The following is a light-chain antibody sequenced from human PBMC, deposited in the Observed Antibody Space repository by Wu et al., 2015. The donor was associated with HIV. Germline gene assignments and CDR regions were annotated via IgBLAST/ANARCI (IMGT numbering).Light chain of an antibody. J-gene: IGKJ4*01. V-gene: IGKV3-20*01. Sequence: EIVLIQSPVTLSLSPGERATLSCRASQSVSSSYLAWYQQKPGQAPRLLIYGASSRATGIPDRFSGSGSGTDFTLTISRLEPEDFAVYYCQQYGSSPLTFGGGTKVEIK. CDR3: QQYGSSPLT. CDR2: GAS. CDR1: QSVSSSY.